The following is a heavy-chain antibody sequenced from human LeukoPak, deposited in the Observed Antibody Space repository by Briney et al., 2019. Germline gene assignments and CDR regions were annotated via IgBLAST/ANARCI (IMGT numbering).Heavy chain of an antibody. D-gene: IGHD3-10*01. J-gene: IGHJ4*02. CDR3: ARGLRPTYYYGSGSYRPPYYFDY. CDR2: ISAYNGNT. CDR1: GYTFTDYH. V-gene: IGHV1-18*01. Sequence: ASVKVSCKASGYTFTDYHMHWMRQAPGQGLEWMGWISAYNGNTNYAQRLQGRVTMTTDTSTSTAYMELRSLRSDDTAVYYCARGLRPTYYYGSGSYRPPYYFDYWGQGTLVTVSS.